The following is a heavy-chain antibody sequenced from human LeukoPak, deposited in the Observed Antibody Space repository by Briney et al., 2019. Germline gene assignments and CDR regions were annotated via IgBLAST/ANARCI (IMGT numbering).Heavy chain of an antibody. V-gene: IGHV4-59*01. CDR3: ARDPGYSYGHGWWFDP. D-gene: IGHD5-18*01. J-gene: IGHJ5*02. Sequence: SETLSLTCTVSGGSISSYYWSWIRQPPGKGLEWIGYIYYSGSTNYNPSLKSRVTISVDTSKNQFSLKLSPVTAADTAVYYCARDPGYSYGHGWWFDPWGQGTLVTVSS. CDR2: IYYSGST. CDR1: GGSISSYY.